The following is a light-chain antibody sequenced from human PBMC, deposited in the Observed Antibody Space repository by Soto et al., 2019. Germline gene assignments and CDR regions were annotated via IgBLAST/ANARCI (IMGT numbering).Light chain of an antibody. CDR1: QSIGSN. CDR3: HQYNSGTPGT. J-gene: IGKJ2*01. Sequence: EMLMAQPPAAASESRGERATLSSLASQSIGSNVAWYQQKPGQAPRLLIYGASSRVTGIPARFSGSGSGTEFTLTISSLQSEDFARYYSHQYNSGTPGTLGQGTKVDI. V-gene: IGKV3-15*01. CDR2: GAS.